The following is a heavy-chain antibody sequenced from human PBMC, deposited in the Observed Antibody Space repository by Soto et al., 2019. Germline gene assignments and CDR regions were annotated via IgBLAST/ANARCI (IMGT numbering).Heavy chain of an antibody. CDR1: GDSVSSNSAG. V-gene: IGHV6-1*01. D-gene: IGHD1-26*01. Sequence: SQTLSLPCAITGDSVSSNSAGWSWVRQSPSRGLEWLGRTYYRSKWYYEYAVSVRGRITIKPDTSKNPYSMQLNSVTPDDTAVYFRASGPQYSGSIFHYWAPGTLVTVST. CDR2: TYYRSKWYY. J-gene: IGHJ4*01. CDR3: ASGPQYSGSIFHY.